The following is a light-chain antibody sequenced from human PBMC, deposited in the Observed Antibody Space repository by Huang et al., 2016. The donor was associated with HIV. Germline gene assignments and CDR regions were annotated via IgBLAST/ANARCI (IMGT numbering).Light chain of an antibody. CDR2: ATS. V-gene: IGKV1-9*01. CDR1: QDISTY. CDR3: LQLNSYPLT. Sequence: IQLTQSPSSLFASVGDRVIITCRASQDISTYLAWYQQTPGKAPKLLIYATSTLHSGVPPRFSGSGSGTDFTLTISNLQPDDFATYYCLQLNSYPLTFGGGTKVGI. J-gene: IGKJ4*01.